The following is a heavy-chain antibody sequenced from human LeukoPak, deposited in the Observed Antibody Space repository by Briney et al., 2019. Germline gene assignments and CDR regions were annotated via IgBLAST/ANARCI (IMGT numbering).Heavy chain of an antibody. CDR2: ISGSGGST. D-gene: IGHD3-3*01. CDR3: TTDQPTIFGVDDLDY. CDR1: GFSFTSYA. V-gene: IGHV3-23*01. J-gene: IGHJ4*02. Sequence: GGSLRLSCAASGFSFTSYAMSWVRQAPGKGLEWVSAISGSGGSTYYADAVKGRFTISRDNSKSTLYLQVSSLRAEDTAVYYCTTDQPTIFGVDDLDYWGQGTLVTVSS.